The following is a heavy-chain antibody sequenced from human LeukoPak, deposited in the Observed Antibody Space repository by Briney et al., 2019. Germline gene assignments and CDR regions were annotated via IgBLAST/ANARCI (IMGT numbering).Heavy chain of an antibody. CDR3: ACDTVKGPFDY. D-gene: IGHD5-18*01. CDR2: INHSGST. CDR1: GGSFSGYY. J-gene: IGHJ4*02. V-gene: IGHV4-34*01. Sequence: PSETLSLTCAVYGGSFSGYYWSWIRQPPGKGLEWIGEINHSGSTNYNPSLKSRVTISVDTSKNQFSLKLSSVTAADTAVYYCACDTVKGPFDYWGQGTLVTLSS.